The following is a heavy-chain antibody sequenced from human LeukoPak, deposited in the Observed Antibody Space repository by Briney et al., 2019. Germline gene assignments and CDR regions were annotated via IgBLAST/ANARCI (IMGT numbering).Heavy chain of an antibody. D-gene: IGHD3-22*01. CDR3: ARDPSYYDSSGSRPANDY. V-gene: IGHV4-34*01. CDR1: GGSFSGYY. CDR2: IYHSGTT. Sequence: SETLSLTCAVYGGSFSGYYWSWIRQPPGKGLEWIGYIYHSGTTNYNPSLKSRVTISVDTSKNQFSLKLSSVTAADTAVYYCARDPSYYDSSGSRPANDYWGQGTLVTVSS. J-gene: IGHJ4*02.